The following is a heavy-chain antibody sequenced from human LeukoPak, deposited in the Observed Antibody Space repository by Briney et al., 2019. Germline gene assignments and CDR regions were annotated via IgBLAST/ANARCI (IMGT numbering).Heavy chain of an antibody. CDR2: ISSNGDYT. Sequence: GGSLRLSCSASGFTFNNYAMHWVRQAPGKGLESVSAISSNGDYTYYADSVKGRFTISRDSSKNTLYLQMSSLRTKDTAVYYCVKDAYNSGSYFDYWGQGTLVTVSS. D-gene: IGHD6-19*01. CDR1: GFTFNNYA. CDR3: VKDAYNSGSYFDY. J-gene: IGHJ4*02. V-gene: IGHV3-64D*06.